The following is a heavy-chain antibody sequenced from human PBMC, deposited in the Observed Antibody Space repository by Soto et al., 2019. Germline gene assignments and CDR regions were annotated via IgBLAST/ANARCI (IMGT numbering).Heavy chain of an antibody. Sequence: KPSETLSLTCAVYGGSFSGYYWSWIRQPPGKGLEWIGEINHSGSTNYNPSLKSRVTISVDTSKNQFSLKLSSVTAADTAVYYCARVRAMVRGVTNYYYYGMDVWGQGTTVTVSS. CDR3: ARVRAMVRGVTNYYYYGMDV. CDR1: GGSFSGYY. CDR2: INHSGST. V-gene: IGHV4-34*01. D-gene: IGHD3-10*01. J-gene: IGHJ6*02.